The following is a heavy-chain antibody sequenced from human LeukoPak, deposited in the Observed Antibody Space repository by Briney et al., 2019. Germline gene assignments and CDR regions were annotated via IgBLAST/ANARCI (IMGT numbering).Heavy chain of an antibody. CDR3: AKRRGLELTYYYHMDV. D-gene: IGHD1-7*01. J-gene: IGHJ6*03. Sequence: GGSLRLSCAASGFTFSSYGMHWVRQAPGKGLEWVAVISYGGSNNYYADSVRGRFTISRDNSKNTLYLQMNSLRADDTAVYYCAKRRGLELTYYYHMDVWGKGTTVTVSS. CDR1: GFTFSSYG. CDR2: ISYGGSNN. V-gene: IGHV3-30*18.